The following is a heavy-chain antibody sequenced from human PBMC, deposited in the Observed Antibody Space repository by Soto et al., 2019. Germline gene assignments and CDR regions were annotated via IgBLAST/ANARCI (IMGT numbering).Heavy chain of an antibody. Sequence: QVQLQQWGAGLLKPSETLSLTCAVYGGSFSGYYWSWIRQPPGKGLEWIGEINHSGSTNYNPSLKSRVTLSVDTSKHQFSLKLSSVTAADTAVYYCARIGGNKNFDYWGQGTLVTVSS. J-gene: IGHJ4*02. D-gene: IGHD2-15*01. CDR1: GGSFSGYY. CDR3: ARIGGNKNFDY. CDR2: INHSGST. V-gene: IGHV4-34*01.